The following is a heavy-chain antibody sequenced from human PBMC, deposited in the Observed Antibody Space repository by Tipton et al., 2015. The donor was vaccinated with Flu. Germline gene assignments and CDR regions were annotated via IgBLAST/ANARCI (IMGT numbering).Heavy chain of an antibody. Sequence: TLSLTCNVSGASINTYSWSWIRQPAGKGLEWMGLVYASGNANYSPSLKSRLTMSLDTSRTLFSLKLTSVTAADTAVYFCSQSLNYLGYFDYWGRGTLVTVSS. D-gene: IGHD5-24*01. V-gene: IGHV4-4*07. CDR1: GASINTYS. J-gene: IGHJ2*01. CDR3: SQSLNYLGYFDY. CDR2: VYASGNA.